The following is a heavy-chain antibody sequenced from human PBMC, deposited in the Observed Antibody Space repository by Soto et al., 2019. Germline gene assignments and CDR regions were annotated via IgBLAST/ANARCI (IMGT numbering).Heavy chain of an antibody. V-gene: IGHV1-18*04. J-gene: IGHJ4*02. CDR3: ATAYYYDSSGSEPYYLDY. CDR2: ISAHTGNA. Sequence: QVQLVQSGAEVKKPGASVKVSCKASGNIFTNHGITWVRQAPGQGLEWMGWISAHTGNANYAQRLQGRVTMTIDTSTSTAYMDLRSLRSGDTAVYFCATAYYYDSSGSEPYYLDYWVQGTLVTVSS. D-gene: IGHD3-22*01. CDR1: GNIFTNHG.